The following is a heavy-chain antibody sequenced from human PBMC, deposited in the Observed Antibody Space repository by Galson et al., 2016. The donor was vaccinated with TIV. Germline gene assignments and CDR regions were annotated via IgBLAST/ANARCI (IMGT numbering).Heavy chain of an antibody. V-gene: IGHV3-74*01. CDR2: INSDGSIT. Sequence: SLRLSCAASGFTFSGYLMHWVRQVPGKGLVWVSRINSDGSITSYADSVEGRFTVSRDNARNTLFLQMNSLTADDTAVYYCARGPFYYGSGSSFYLDYWGQGTLVTVSS. J-gene: IGHJ4*02. D-gene: IGHD3-10*01. CDR1: GFTFSGYL. CDR3: ARGPFYYGSGSSFYLDY.